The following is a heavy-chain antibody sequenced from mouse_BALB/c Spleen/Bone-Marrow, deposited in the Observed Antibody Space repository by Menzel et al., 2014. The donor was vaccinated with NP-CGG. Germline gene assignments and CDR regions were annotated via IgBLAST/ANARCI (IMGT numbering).Heavy chain of an antibody. Sequence: VQLQQSGPELVKPGASVKMSCKASGYTFTSYVMHWVKQEPGQGLEWIGYINPYNDGTKYNEKFKGKATLTSDKSSSTAYMELSSLTSEDSAVYYCARSGRYDGFAYWGQGTLVTVSA. D-gene: IGHD2-14*01. CDR3: ARSGRYDGFAY. V-gene: IGHV1-14*01. J-gene: IGHJ3*01. CDR1: GYTFTSYV. CDR2: INPYNDGT.